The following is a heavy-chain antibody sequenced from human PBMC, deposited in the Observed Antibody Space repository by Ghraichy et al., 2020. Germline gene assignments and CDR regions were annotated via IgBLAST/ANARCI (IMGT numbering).Heavy chain of an antibody. D-gene: IGHD3-10*01. Sequence: SETLPLTCTVSRGSVAGGSYFWSWIRQPPGKGLEWIGYIFTGGNSNYNPSLKSRVTISVDTSKNQFSLNLTSVTAADTAVYYCAGRGRRFDYWGQGTLVTVSS. V-gene: IGHV4-61*01. CDR1: RGSVAGGSYF. CDR3: AGRGRRFDY. CDR2: IFTGGNS. J-gene: IGHJ4*02.